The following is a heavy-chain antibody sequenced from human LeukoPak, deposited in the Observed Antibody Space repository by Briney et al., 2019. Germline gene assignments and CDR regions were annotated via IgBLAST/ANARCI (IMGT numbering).Heavy chain of an antibody. J-gene: IGHJ4*02. V-gene: IGHV4-59*12. CDR2: VYYSGST. D-gene: IGHD1-20*01. Sequence: SETLSLTCTVSGGAISDYYWTWIRQPPGKGLEWMGYVYYSGSTNYNPSLKSRVTISLNTSKRQFSLKLSSVTAADTAVYYCARDTYGIIDYWGQGTLVTVSS. CDR1: GGAISDYY. CDR3: ARDTYGIIDY.